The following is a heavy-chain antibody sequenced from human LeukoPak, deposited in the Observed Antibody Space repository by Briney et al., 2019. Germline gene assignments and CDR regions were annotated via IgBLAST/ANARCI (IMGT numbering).Heavy chain of an antibody. CDR3: ARDSLENYYDSSGYYKDAFDI. D-gene: IGHD3-22*01. CDR2: IIPIFGTA. Sequence: SVKVSCKASGGTFSSYAISWVRQAPGQGLEWMGGIIPIFGTANYAQKFQGRVTITADESTSTAYMELSGLRSEDTAVYYCARDSLENYYDSSGYYKDAFDIWGQGTMVTVSS. CDR1: GGTFSSYA. J-gene: IGHJ3*02. V-gene: IGHV1-69*13.